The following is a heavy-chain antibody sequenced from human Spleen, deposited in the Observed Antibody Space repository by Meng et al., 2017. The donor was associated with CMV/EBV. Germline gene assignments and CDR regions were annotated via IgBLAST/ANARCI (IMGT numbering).Heavy chain of an antibody. CDR3: TRDWLLMDAFDV. Sequence: GGSLRLSCVVSGFTFTNYAMSWVRQAPGKGLEWVGFIRSNAYGGTTEYAASVKGRFTISRDDSKSIAYLQMNSLKSEDTAMYYCTRDWLLMDAFDVWGQGTMVTVSS. D-gene: IGHD3-9*01. CDR1: GFTFTNYA. V-gene: IGHV3-49*04. J-gene: IGHJ3*01. CDR2: IRSNAYGGTT.